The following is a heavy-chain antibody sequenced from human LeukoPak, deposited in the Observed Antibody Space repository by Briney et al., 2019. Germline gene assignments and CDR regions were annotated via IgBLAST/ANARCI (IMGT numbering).Heavy chain of an antibody. CDR3: ARHPDTTVAFDY. CDR2: IYPGDSDT. V-gene: IGHV5-51*01. Sequence: GESLKISCKGSGYSLTSYWIGWVRQMPGKGLEWMGIIYPGDSDTRYSPPFQGRVTISADKSISTAYLQWSSLQASDTAMYYCARHPDTTVAFDYWGQGTLVTVSS. J-gene: IGHJ4*02. D-gene: IGHD5-18*01. CDR1: GYSLTSYW.